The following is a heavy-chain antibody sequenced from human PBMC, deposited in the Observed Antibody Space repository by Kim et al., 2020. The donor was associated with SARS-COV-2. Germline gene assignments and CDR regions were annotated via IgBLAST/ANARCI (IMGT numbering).Heavy chain of an antibody. D-gene: IGHD3-10*01. CDR1: GFTFSSYA. Sequence: GGSLRLSCAASGFTFSSYAMSWVRQAPGKGLEWVSAISGSGGSTYYADSVKGRFTISRDNSKNTLYLQMNSLRAEDTAVYYCAKDLGTYGSGSYYNPDYXGQGXXVT. CDR2: ISGSGGST. J-gene: IGHJ4*02. V-gene: IGHV3-23*01. CDR3: AKDLGTYGSGSYYNPDY.